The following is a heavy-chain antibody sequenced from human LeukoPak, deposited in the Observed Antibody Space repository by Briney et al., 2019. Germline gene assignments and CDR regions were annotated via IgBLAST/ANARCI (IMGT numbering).Heavy chain of an antibody. Sequence: ASVKVSCKASGGTFGSYAISWVRQAPGQGLEWMGRIIPILGIANYAQKFQGRVTITADKSTSTAYMELSSLRSEDTAVYYCARGDYYDSSGYFDYWGQGTLVTVSS. D-gene: IGHD3-22*01. CDR3: ARGDYYDSSGYFDY. J-gene: IGHJ4*02. CDR2: IIPILGIA. CDR1: GGTFGSYA. V-gene: IGHV1-69*04.